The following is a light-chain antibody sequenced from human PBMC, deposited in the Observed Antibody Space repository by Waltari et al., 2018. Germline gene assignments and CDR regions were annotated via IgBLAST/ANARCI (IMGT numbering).Light chain of an antibody. V-gene: IGKV4-1*01. CDR3: QQYYTTPT. CDR2: WAS. CDR1: QTLFYSSNNKNY. Sequence: DIVMTQSPDSLAVSLGERATINCQSSQTLFYSSNNKNYLAWYQLKPGQPPNLLIFWASTRESGVPDRFSGSGSATDFTLTIDTLQAEDVAVYYCQQYYTTPTFGQGTKVEIK. J-gene: IGKJ1*01.